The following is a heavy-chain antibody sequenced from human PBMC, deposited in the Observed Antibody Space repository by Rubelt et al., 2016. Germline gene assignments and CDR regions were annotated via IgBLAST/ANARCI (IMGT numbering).Heavy chain of an antibody. CDR1: GFTFSSYS. V-gene: IGHV3-33*08. CDR3: ARDSEVKMSFDY. CDR2: IWYVGINK. Sequence: VQLVESGGGLVKPGGSLRLSCAASGFTFSSYSMNWVRQAPGKGLEWVAVIWYVGINKYYADSVKGRCTICRENAKNTLYLQRSGLRAEDTAVYYCARDSEVKMSFDYWGQGTLVTVSS. J-gene: IGHJ4*02. D-gene: IGHD1-14*01.